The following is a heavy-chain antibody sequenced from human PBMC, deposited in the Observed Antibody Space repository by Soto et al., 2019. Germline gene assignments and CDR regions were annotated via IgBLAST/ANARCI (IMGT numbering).Heavy chain of an antibody. CDR1: GFTFDDYA. D-gene: IGHD5-12*01. V-gene: IGHV3-9*01. CDR2: ISWNSGNI. Sequence: PGGSLRLSCAASGFTFDDYAMHWVRQAPGKGLEWVSGISWNSGNIGYADSVKGRFTISRDNAKNSLDLQMNSLRPEDTALYYCAKDEYSWRGYSMDVWGQGTTVTVSS. CDR3: AKDEYSWRGYSMDV. J-gene: IGHJ6*02.